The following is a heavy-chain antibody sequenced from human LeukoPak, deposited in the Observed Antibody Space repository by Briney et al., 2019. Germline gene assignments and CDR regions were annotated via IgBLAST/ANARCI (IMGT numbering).Heavy chain of an antibody. Sequence: PGGSLRLSCAASGFTVSSKFMHWVRQAPGKGLEWVSVIYSGGITYYADSVKGRFTVSRDNSRNTMYLHMNSLKVEDTAVYYCAKDGVASGGGLDYWGQGTLVTVSS. V-gene: IGHV3-53*01. J-gene: IGHJ4*02. CDR3: AKDGVASGGGLDY. CDR1: GFTVSSKF. CDR2: IYSGGIT. D-gene: IGHD3-3*01.